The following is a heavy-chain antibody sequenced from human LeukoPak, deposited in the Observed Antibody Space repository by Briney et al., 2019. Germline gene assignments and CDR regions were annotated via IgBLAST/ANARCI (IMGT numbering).Heavy chain of an antibody. D-gene: IGHD3-10*01. CDR1: GFTFSNAW. CDR3: TTPMVRGVKDWLDP. CDR2: IKSKTDGGTT. Sequence: GGSLRLSCAASGFTFSNAWMSWVRQAPGKGLEWVGRIKSKTDGGTTGYAAPVKGRFTISRDDSKNTLYLQMNSLKTEDTAVYYCTTPMVRGVKDWLDPWGQGTLVTVSS. J-gene: IGHJ5*02. V-gene: IGHV3-15*01.